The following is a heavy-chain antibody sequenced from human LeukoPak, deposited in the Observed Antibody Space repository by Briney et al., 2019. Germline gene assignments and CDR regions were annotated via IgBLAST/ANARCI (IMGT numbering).Heavy chain of an antibody. J-gene: IGHJ4*02. Sequence: QSGGSLRLSCVASGFTLSSYWMSWVRQAPGKGLEWVANIDGDGSTEAYVDSLRGRFTISRDNAKNSLYLQMNNLRVEDTAVYYCARGGAAFAESVYWGQGTLVTVSS. D-gene: IGHD3-3*01. CDR1: GFTLSSYW. CDR3: ARGGAAFAESVY. V-gene: IGHV3-7*01. CDR2: IDGDGSTE.